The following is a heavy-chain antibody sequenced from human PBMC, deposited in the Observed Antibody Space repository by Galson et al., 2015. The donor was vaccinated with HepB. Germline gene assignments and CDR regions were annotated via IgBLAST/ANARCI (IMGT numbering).Heavy chain of an antibody. CDR2: ISAYNGNT. J-gene: IGHJ6*02. V-gene: IGHV1-18*04. Sequence: QSGAEVKKPGESLRISCKGSGYSFTSYWISWVRHAPGQGLEWMGWISAYNGNTNYAQKLQGRVTMTTDTSTSTAYMELRSLGSDETAVYYCARVSRVPASYYYYGMDVWGQGTTVTVSS. CDR1: GYSFTSYW. CDR3: ARVSRVPASYYYYGMDV.